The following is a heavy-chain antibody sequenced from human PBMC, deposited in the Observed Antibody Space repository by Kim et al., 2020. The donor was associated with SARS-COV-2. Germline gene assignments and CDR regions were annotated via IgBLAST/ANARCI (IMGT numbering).Heavy chain of an antibody. CDR1: GFTFSSYG. CDR2: ISYDGSNK. Sequence: GGSLRLSCAASGFTFSSYGMHWVRQAPGKGLEWVAVISYDGSNKYYADSVKGRFTISRDNSKNTLYLQMNSLRAEDTAVYYCAKDALEYSSSSGPYGMDVWGQGTTVTVSS. CDR3: AKDALEYSSSSGPYGMDV. D-gene: IGHD6-6*01. V-gene: IGHV3-30*18. J-gene: IGHJ6*02.